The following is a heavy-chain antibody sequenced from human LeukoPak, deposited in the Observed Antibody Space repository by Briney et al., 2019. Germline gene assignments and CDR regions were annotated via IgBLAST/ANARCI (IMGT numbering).Heavy chain of an antibody. J-gene: IGHJ4*02. V-gene: IGHV1-69*05. Sequence: ASVKVSCKASGGTFSSYAISWVRQAPGQGLEWMGGIIPIFGTANYAQKFQGRVTMTRDTSTSTVYMELSSLRSGDTAVYYCARGRARGGYGYWGQGTLVTVSS. CDR2: IIPIFGTA. D-gene: IGHD3-22*01. CDR3: ARGRARGGYGY. CDR1: GGTFSSYA.